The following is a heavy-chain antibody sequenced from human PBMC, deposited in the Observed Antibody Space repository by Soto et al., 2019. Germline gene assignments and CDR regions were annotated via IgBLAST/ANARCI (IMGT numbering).Heavy chain of an antibody. D-gene: IGHD3-9*01. CDR3: ARASQCKSYFDCFAWLDY. CDR2: IYSSGET. V-gene: IGHV4-4*07. Sequence: SESLALTCTVSSDSIRSLYWTWIRQPAGKGLEWIGRIYSSGETNYNPSLTGRVIMSLDTSKNQFSLKLTSVTAADTAVYYCARASQCKSYFDCFAWLDYWGQGTLVTVSS. CDR1: SDSIRSLY. J-gene: IGHJ4*02.